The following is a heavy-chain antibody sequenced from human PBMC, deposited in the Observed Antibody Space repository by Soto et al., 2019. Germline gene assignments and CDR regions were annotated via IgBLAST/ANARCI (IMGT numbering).Heavy chain of an antibody. CDR1: GFSLTTSGVA. D-gene: IGHD3-3*01. J-gene: IGHJ4*02. V-gene: IGHV2-5*02. CDR2: IYWDDDK. Sequence: QITLNESGPPVVRPTETLTLTCRFSGFSLTTSGVAVGWIRQSPGKAPEWLALIYWDDDKRYSASLKSRLTIHKDTSKNQVVLTVSDLDPTDTATYYCAHRVLRTVIGLVTTTAIYFDFWGQGTPVAVSS. CDR3: AHRVLRTVIGLVTTTAIYFDF.